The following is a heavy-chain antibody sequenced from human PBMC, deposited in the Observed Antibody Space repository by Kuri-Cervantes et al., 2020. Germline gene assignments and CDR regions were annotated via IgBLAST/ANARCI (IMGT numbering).Heavy chain of an antibody. Sequence: ASVKVSCKASGYTFTSYYMHWVRQAPGQGLEWMGIINPSGGSTSYAQKFQGRVTMTRDTSTSTVYMELSSLRAEDTAVYYCARDGTYYDFWSGYYSHYYYGMDVWGQGTTVTVSS. J-gene: IGHJ6*02. V-gene: IGHV1-46*01. CDR3: ARDGTYYDFWSGYYSHYYYGMDV. CDR1: GYTFTSYY. CDR2: INPSGGST. D-gene: IGHD3-3*01.